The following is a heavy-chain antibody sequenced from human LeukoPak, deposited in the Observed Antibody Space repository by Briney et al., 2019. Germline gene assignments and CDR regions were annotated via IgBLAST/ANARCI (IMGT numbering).Heavy chain of an antibody. CDR2: IFYTGST. V-gene: IGHV4-59*01. J-gene: IGHJ1*01. Sequence: SETLSLTCTVSGGSISSYYWSWIRQPPGKGLEWIGYIFYTGSTNYNPSLKSRVTISVDTSKNQFSLKRNSVTAADTAVYYCARSTYYYDSSGYFVGYFQHWGQGTLVTVSS. CDR3: ARSTYYYDSSGYFVGYFQH. D-gene: IGHD3-22*01. CDR1: GGSISSYY.